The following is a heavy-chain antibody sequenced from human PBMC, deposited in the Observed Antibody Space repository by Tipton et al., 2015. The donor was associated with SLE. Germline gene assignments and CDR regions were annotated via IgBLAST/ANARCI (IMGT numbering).Heavy chain of an antibody. CDR1: GFTLSDYD. J-gene: IGHJ4*02. CDR2: IGSAGDT. CDR3: ARTNIGWSGFDF. V-gene: IGHV3-13*01. D-gene: IGHD6-19*01. Sequence: SLRLSCAASGFTLSDYDFHWVRQATGKGLEWVSSIGSAGDTYYSDSVKGRFTISRENAKNSLYLQMSSLRAGDTAVYYCARTNIGWSGFDFWGQGTLVTVSS.